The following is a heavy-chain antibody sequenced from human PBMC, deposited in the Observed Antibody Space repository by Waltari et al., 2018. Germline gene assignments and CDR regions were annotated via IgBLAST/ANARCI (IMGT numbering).Heavy chain of an antibody. V-gene: IGHV4-39*02. J-gene: IGHJ4*02. CDR2: VYYNGHA. CDR3: ARSFGGSGSYKFDY. Sequence: QLQLQESGPRLVRSSETLSLTCTVSGGSISTSPHYWAWIRQPPGKGPEWIGSVYYNGHAYYNPSLESRVTMSVDTSKNHFSLDLESVSTPDTSIYFCARSFGGSGSYKFDYWGQGILVTVSS. CDR1: GGSISTSPHY. D-gene: IGHD3-10*01.